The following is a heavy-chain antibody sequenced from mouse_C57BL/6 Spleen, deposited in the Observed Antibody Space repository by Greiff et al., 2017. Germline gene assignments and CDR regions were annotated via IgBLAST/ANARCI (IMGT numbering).Heavy chain of an antibody. D-gene: IGHD1-1*01. CDR2: IDPETGGT. J-gene: IGHJ3*01. CDR1: GYTFTDYE. Sequence: QVQLQQSGAELVRPGASVTLSCKASGYTFTDYEMHWVKQTPVHGLEWIGAIDPETGGTAYNQKFKGKAILTADKSSSTAYMELRSLTSEDSAVYYCTSSYGSSPWFAYWGQGTLVTVSA. V-gene: IGHV1-15*01. CDR3: TSSYGSSPWFAY.